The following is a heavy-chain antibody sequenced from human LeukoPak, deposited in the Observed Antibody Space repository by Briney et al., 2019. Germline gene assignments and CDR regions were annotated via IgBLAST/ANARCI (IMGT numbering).Heavy chain of an antibody. D-gene: IGHD3-22*01. CDR3: ARRRREYFYDSSGYYLFGRKSPFDY. CDR1: GGSFSGYY. CDR2: INHSGST. V-gene: IGHV4-34*01. J-gene: IGHJ4*02. Sequence: SETLSLTCAVYGGSFSGYYWSWLRQPPGKGLEWIGEINHSGSTNYNPSLKSRVTISLDTSKNQFSLKLSSVTAADTAVSYCARRRREYFYDSSGYYLFGRKSPFDYWGQGTLVTVSS.